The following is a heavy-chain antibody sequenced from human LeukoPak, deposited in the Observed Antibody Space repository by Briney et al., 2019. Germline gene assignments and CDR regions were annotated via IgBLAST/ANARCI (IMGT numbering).Heavy chain of an antibody. CDR2: IKQDGSEK. CDR3: ARDGTYTDYDPDFDY. Sequence: GGSLRLSCAASGFTFSTYWMSWVRQAPGKGLEWVANIKQDGSEKYHVDSVKGRFTISRDNAKNSLYLQMNSLRAEDTAVYYCARDGTYTDYDPDFDYWGQGTQVTVSS. J-gene: IGHJ4*02. V-gene: IGHV3-7*04. D-gene: IGHD5-12*01. CDR1: GFTFSTYW.